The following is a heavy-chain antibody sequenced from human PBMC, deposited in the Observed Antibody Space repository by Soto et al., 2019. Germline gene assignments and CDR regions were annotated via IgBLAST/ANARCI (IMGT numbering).Heavy chain of an antibody. CDR2: ISYNGRNK. CDR1: GFTFSFYA. V-gene: IGHV3-30*04. J-gene: IGHJ4*02. Sequence: QVQLVESGGDVVQPGRSLRLSCAASGFTFSFYAMHWVRQAPGKGLEWVAVISYNGRNKHYVDSVKGRFTISRDNSQDSLYLQLDSLRPDDTAVYYCARQAKIGDRSQFYCDSCGQGTLVTVSS. D-gene: IGHD3-16*01. CDR3: ARQAKIGDRSQFYCDS.